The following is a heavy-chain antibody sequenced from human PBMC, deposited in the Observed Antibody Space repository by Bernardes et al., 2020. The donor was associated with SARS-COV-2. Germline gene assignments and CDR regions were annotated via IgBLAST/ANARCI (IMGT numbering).Heavy chain of an antibody. CDR2: IYSGGST. CDR3: AREGGRDFWSGYYSYYYYGMDV. J-gene: IGHJ6*02. V-gene: IGHV3-66*01. D-gene: IGHD3-3*01. Sequence: GGSLGLSCAASGFTVSSNYMSWVRQAPGKGLEWVSVIYSGGSTYYADSVKGRFTISRDNSKNTLYLQMNSLRAEDTAVYYCAREGGRDFWSGYYSYYYYGMDVWGQGTTVTVSS. CDR1: GFTVSSNY.